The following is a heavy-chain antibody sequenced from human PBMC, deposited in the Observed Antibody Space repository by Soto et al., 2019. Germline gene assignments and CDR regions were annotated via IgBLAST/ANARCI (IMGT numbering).Heavy chain of an antibody. J-gene: IGHJ4*02. CDR1: GLTFSSYW. D-gene: IGHD3-3*01. CDR3: ARDLASNTIPNY. Sequence: EVQLVESGGGLVQPGGSLRLSCAASGLTFSSYWMSGGRQAPGTGLEWVANIKQDGSEKYYVDSVKGRFTISRDTAKNSMYLQMNILRAEDTAVYYCARDLASNTIPNYWGQGTMVTVSS. CDR2: IKQDGSEK. V-gene: IGHV3-7*04.